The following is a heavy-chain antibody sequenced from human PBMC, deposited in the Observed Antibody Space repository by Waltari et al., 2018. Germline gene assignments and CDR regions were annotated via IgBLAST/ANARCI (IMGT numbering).Heavy chain of an antibody. J-gene: IGHJ4*02. Sequence: QVQLQESGPGLVKPSETLSLTCAVSGYSLSSGYYWGWIRQPPGKGLEWSGSIYHSGSTYYNPSLKSRVTISVDTSKNQFSLKLSSVTAADTAVYYCARHQGIGTMIVVVTALDYWGQGTLVTVSS. CDR2: IYHSGST. D-gene: IGHD3-22*01. CDR1: GYSLSSGYY. V-gene: IGHV4-38-2*01. CDR3: ARHQGIGTMIVVVTALDY.